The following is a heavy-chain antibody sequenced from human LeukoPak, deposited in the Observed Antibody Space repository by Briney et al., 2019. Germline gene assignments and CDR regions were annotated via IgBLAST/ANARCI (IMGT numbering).Heavy chain of an antibody. CDR3: ARLGYTYGFDY. V-gene: IGHV3-21*01. D-gene: IGHD5-18*01. Sequence: GGSLRLSCAASGFTFSTYSMNWVRQAPGKGLEWVSSISTSSSYIYYADSVKGRFTISRDNAKNTLYLQMNSLRAEDTAVYYCARLGYTYGFDYWGQGTLVTVSS. CDR1: GFTFSTYS. CDR2: ISTSSSYI. J-gene: IGHJ4*02.